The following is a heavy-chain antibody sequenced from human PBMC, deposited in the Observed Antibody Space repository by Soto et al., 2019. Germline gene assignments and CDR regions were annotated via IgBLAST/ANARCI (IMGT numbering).Heavy chain of an antibody. D-gene: IGHD4-17*01. CDR1: GFTFSSYG. J-gene: IGHJ5*02. Sequence: GGSLRLSCAASGFTFSSYGMHWVRQAPGKGLEWVAVIWYDGSNKYYADSVKGRFTISRDNSKNTPYLQMNSLRAEDTAVYYCARSGLRRHNWFDPWGQGTLVTVSS. CDR3: ARSGLRRHNWFDP. CDR2: IWYDGSNK. V-gene: IGHV3-33*01.